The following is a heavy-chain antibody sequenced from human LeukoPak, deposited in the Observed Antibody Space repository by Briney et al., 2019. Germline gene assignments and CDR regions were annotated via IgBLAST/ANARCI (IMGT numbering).Heavy chain of an antibody. CDR3: ARDLDSYGWFDY. CDR1: GFTFSTYW. Sequence: QPGGSLRLSCAASGFTFSTYWTNWVRQAPGKGLEWVANIKQDGSEKNYVDSVKGRFTISRDNAKNSLYLQMNSLRVGDTAVYYCARDLDSYGWFDYWGQGTLVTVSS. CDR2: IKQDGSEK. J-gene: IGHJ4*02. V-gene: IGHV3-7*01. D-gene: IGHD5-18*01.